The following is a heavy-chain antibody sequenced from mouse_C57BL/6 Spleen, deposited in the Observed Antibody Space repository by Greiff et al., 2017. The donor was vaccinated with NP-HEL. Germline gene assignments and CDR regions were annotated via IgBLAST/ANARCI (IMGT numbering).Heavy chain of an antibody. CDR3: ARDTLITTSFDY. CDR1: EFPLSGYA. CDR2: ISDGGSYT. V-gene: IGHV5-4*01. D-gene: IGHD1-1*01. Sequence: EVHLVGSGGGLVKPEGSLKLSFPASEFPLSGYAMSGVRQTREKRREWVATISDGGSYTYYPDNVKGRFTISRDNAKNNLYLQMSHLKSEDTAMYYCARDTLITTSFDYWGQGTTLTVSS. J-gene: IGHJ2*01.